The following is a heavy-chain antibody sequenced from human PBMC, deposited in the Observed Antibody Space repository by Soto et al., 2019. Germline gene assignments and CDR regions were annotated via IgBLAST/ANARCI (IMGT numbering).Heavy chain of an antibody. J-gene: IGHJ4*02. CDR3: ARDDGYYYDSSGYQGY. V-gene: IGHV1-69*01. Sequence: QVQPVQSGAEVKKPGSSVKVSCKASGGTFSSYAISWVRQAPGQGLEWMGGIIPIFGTANYAQKFQGRVTITADESTSTAYMELSSLRSEDTAVYYCARDDGYYYDSSGYQGYWGQGTLVTVSS. CDR1: GGTFSSYA. CDR2: IIPIFGTA. D-gene: IGHD3-22*01.